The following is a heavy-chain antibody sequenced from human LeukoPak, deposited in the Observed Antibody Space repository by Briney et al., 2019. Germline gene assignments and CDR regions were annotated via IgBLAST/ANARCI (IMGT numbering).Heavy chain of an antibody. Sequence: GGSLRLSCEASGFTFNTYSMNWARQAPGKGLEWVSSIDSSGGYMFYADSVKGRFTISRDNAKNSLYLQMNSLRAEDTALYYCAKDTRAVTTDDDYFDYWGQGTLVTVSS. V-gene: IGHV3-21*04. D-gene: IGHD4-17*01. CDR3: AKDTRAVTTDDDYFDY. CDR1: GFTFNTYS. CDR2: IDSSGGYM. J-gene: IGHJ4*02.